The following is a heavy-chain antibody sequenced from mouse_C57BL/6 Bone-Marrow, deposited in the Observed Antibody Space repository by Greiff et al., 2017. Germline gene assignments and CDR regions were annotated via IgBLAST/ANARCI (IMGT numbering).Heavy chain of an antibody. CDR3: ARSGTTVVASTAY. Sequence: QVQLQQPGAELVRPGSSVKLSCKASGYTFTSYWMHWVKQRPIQGLEWIGNIDPSDSETHYNQKFKDKATLTVDKSSSTAYMQLSSLTSEDSAVYYCARSGTTVVASTAYGGQGTLVTVSA. CDR1: GYTFTSYW. V-gene: IGHV1-52*01. D-gene: IGHD1-1*01. J-gene: IGHJ3*01. CDR2: IDPSDSET.